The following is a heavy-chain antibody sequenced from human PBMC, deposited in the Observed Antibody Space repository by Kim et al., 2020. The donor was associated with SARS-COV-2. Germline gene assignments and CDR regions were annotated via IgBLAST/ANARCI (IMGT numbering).Heavy chain of an antibody. J-gene: IGHJ6*02. V-gene: IGHV3-30*18. CDR2: ISYDGSNK. Sequence: GGSLRLSCAASGFTFSSYGMHWVRQAPGKGLEWVAVISYDGSNKYYADSVKGRFTISRDNSKNTLYLQMNSLRAEDTAVYYCAKGHGMDVWGQGTTVTVSS. CDR3: AKGHGMDV. CDR1: GFTFSSYG.